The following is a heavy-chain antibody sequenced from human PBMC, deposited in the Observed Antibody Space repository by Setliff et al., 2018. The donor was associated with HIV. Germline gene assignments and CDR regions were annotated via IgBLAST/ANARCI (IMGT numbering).Heavy chain of an antibody. V-gene: IGHV4-59*01. Sequence: PSETLSLTYTVSGGSITGYYRSWVRQPPGKGLEWIGYIFYSGTTNYSPSFRGRVTISIDSSKNQFSLRLNSVSAADTAIYYCARDNALIRAPFEYWGQGALVTVSS. D-gene: IGHD2-21*01. CDR3: ARDNALIRAPFEY. CDR2: IFYSGTT. J-gene: IGHJ4*02. CDR1: GGSITGYY.